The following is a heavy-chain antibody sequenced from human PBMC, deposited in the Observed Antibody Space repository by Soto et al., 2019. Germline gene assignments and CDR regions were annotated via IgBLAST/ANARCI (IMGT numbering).Heavy chain of an antibody. J-gene: IGHJ4*02. CDR2: ISYEGNIK. Sequence: QVQLVESGGGVVQPGRSLRLSCAASGFTFSSYGMHWVRQAPGKGLEWVAVISYEGNIKYYADSVKGRFTISRDNSKNTLFLQMNSLRPDDTAVYYCAKGGLIAAAGYFDNWGQGTLDTVSS. V-gene: IGHV3-30*18. CDR1: GFTFSSYG. CDR3: AKGGLIAAAGYFDN. D-gene: IGHD6-13*01.